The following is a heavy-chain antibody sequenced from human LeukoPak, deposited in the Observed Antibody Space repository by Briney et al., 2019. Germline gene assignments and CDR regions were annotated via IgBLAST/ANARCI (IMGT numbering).Heavy chain of an antibody. CDR2: INPNSGGT. V-gene: IGHV1-2*02. J-gene: IGHJ5*02. CDR1: GYTFTGYY. D-gene: IGHD1-1*01. CDR3: ARGIQEGGTTNWFDP. Sequence: GASVKVSCKASGYTFTGYYMHWVRQAPGQGLEWMGWINPNSGGTNYAQKFQGRVTMTRDTPISTAYMELSSLRSEDTAVYYCARGIQEGGTTNWFDPWGQGTLVTVSS.